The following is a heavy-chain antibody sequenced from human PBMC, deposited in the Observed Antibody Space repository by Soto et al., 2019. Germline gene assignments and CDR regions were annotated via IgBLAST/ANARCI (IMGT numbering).Heavy chain of an antibody. CDR2: ISGSGGST. J-gene: IGHJ4*02. V-gene: IGHV3-23*01. CDR1: GFTFSSYA. Sequence: EVQLLESGGGLVQPGGSLRLSCAASGFTFSSYAMSWVRQAPGKGLEWVSAISGSGGSTYYADSVKGRFTISRDNSKNTLYLQMNGLRAEDTAVYYCAKGRGYCTSTSCYVGSDYWGQGTLVTVSS. CDR3: AKGRGYCTSTSCYVGSDY. D-gene: IGHD2-2*01.